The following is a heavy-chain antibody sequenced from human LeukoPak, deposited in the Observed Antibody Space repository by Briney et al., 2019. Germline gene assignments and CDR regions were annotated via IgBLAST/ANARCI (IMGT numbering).Heavy chain of an antibody. J-gene: IGHJ4*02. CDR3: ASSGGTTSDY. V-gene: IGHV3-30-3*01. Sequence: GRSLRLSCAASGFTFSSYAMHWVRQAPGKGLEWVAVISYDGSNKYYADSVKGRFTISRDNSKNTLYLQMNSLRAEDTAVYYWASSGGTTSDYWGQGTLVTVSS. D-gene: IGHD1-7*01. CDR2: ISYDGSNK. CDR1: GFTFSSYA.